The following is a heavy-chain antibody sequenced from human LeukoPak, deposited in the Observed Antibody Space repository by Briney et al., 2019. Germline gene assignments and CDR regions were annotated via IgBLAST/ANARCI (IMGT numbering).Heavy chain of an antibody. D-gene: IGHD6-19*01. CDR2: IKQDGSEK. Sequence: PGGSLRLSCAASGFSFSRHWMSWARQAPGKGLEWVANIKQDGSEKYYVDSVKGRFTISRDNAQNSLHLQMNSLRAEDTAVYYCARDRAVAGNAFDRWGQGTMATVSS. J-gene: IGHJ3*02. V-gene: IGHV3-7*01. CDR3: ARDRAVAGNAFDR. CDR1: GFSFSRHW.